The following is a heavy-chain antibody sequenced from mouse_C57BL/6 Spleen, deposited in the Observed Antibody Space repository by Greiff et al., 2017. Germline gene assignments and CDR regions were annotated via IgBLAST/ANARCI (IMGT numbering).Heavy chain of an antibody. V-gene: IGHV1-31*01. CDR2: IYPYNGVS. CDR3: AREAHGYDEGGYFDD. J-gene: IGHJ2*01. D-gene: IGHD2-2*01. Sequence: EVQLQQSGPELVKPGASVKISCKASGYSFTGSYMHWVKQSHGHILDWIGYIYPYNGVSSYNQKFQGKATLTVDKSSSTASMELRSLTSEDSAVYYGAREAHGYDEGGYFDDWGQGTTLTVSS. CDR1: GYSFTGSY.